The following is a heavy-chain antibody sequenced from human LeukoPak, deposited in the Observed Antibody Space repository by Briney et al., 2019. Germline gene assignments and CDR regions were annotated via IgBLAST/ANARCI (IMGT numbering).Heavy chain of an antibody. D-gene: IGHD3-10*01. CDR1: GFALSSHW. CDR2: VNRDGSET. CDR3: AARKVRGVWFYLDY. V-gene: IGHV3-7*03. J-gene: IGHJ4*02. Sequence: GGSLRLSCAASGFALSSHWMTWVRQVPGRGPEWVANVNRDGSETYYLDSVKGRFTISKDNAKNSLYLQMNSLRVEDTAVYFCAARKVRGVWFYLDYWGQGTLVTVSS.